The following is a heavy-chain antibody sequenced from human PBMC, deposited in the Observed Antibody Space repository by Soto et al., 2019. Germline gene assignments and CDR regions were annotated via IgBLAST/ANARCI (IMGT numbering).Heavy chain of an antibody. CDR3: ARTVGDYYYYGMDV. Sequence: ASVKVSCKASGYTFTGYYMHWVRQAPGQGLEWMGWINPNSGGTNYAQKFQGWVTVTRDTSISTAYMELSRLRSDDTAVYYCARTVGDYYYYGMDVWGQGTTVTAP. CDR2: INPNSGGT. CDR1: GYTFTGYY. V-gene: IGHV1-2*04. D-gene: IGHD3-16*01. J-gene: IGHJ6*02.